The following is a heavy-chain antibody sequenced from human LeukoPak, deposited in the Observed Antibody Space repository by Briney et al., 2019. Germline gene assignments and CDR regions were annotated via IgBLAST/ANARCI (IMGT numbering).Heavy chain of an antibody. Sequence: ASVKVSCKASGYTFTSYGISWVRQAPGQGPEWMGWISAYNGNTNYAQKLQGRVTMTTDTSTSTAYMELRSLRSDDTAVYYCARVYYDFWSGYYYYYYYMDVWGKGTTVTVSS. CDR2: ISAYNGNT. CDR3: ARVYYDFWSGYYYYYYYMDV. CDR1: GYTFTSYG. V-gene: IGHV1-18*01. D-gene: IGHD3-3*01. J-gene: IGHJ6*03.